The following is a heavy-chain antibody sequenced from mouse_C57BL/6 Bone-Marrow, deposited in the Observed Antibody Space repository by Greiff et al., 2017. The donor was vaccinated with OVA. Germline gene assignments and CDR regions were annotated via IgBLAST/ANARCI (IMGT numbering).Heavy chain of an antibody. CDR2: IWSGGST. Sequence: VQLQQSGPGLVQPSQSLSITCTVSGFSLTSYGVHWVRQSPGKGLEWLGVIWSGGSTDYNAAFISRLSISKDNSKIQVFFKMNSLQADDTAIYYCARKGDDFDEFAYWGQGTLVTVSA. D-gene: IGHD2-4*01. CDR3: ARKGDDFDEFAY. V-gene: IGHV2-2*01. J-gene: IGHJ3*01. CDR1: GFSLTSYG.